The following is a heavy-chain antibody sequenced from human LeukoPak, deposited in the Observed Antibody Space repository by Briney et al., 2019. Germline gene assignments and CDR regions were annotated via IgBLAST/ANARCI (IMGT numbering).Heavy chain of an antibody. D-gene: IGHD2-2*01. CDR3: AARPYCSSTSRYAPFDY. J-gene: IGHJ4*02. V-gene: IGHV4-34*01. CDR1: GGSFSGYY. CDR2: INHSGST. Sequence: PSETLSLTCAVYGGSFSGYYWSWIRQPPGKGLEWIGEINHSGSTNYNPSLKSRVTISVDTSKNQFSLKLSSVTAADTAVYYCAARPYCSSTSRYAPFDYWGQGTLVTVSS.